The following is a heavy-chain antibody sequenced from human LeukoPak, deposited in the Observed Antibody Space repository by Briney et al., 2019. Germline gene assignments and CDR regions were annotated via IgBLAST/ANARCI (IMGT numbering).Heavy chain of an antibody. D-gene: IGHD6-19*01. Sequence: GASVKVSFKASGYTFTSYYMHWVRQAPGQGLEWMGIINPSGGSTSYAQKFQGRVTMTRDTSTSTVYMELSSLRSEDTAVYYCARESSGWYCFDYWGQGTLVTVSS. CDR1: GYTFTSYY. CDR3: ARESSGWYCFDY. CDR2: INPSGGST. J-gene: IGHJ4*02. V-gene: IGHV1-46*01.